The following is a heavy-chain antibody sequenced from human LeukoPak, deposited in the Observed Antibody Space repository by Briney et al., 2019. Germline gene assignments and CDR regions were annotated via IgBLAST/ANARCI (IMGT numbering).Heavy chain of an antibody. Sequence: SETLSLTCTVSPGSISTFYWSWMRQSAGKGLEWIGRMYVTGNTNYNPSLKSRVTMSIDTSKNQFSLSLTSVTAADTAVYYCARGEDILTGFSTPLFDYWGQGTLLTVSS. V-gene: IGHV4-4*07. D-gene: IGHD3-9*01. CDR1: PGSISTFY. CDR2: MYVTGNT. J-gene: IGHJ4*02. CDR3: ARGEDILTGFSTPLFDY.